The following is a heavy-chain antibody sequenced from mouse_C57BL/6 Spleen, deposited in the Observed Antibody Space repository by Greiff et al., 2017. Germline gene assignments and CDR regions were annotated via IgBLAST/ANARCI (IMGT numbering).Heavy chain of an antibody. J-gene: IGHJ3*01. Sequence: VHLVESGAELVKPGASVKISCKASGYAFSSYWMNWVKQRPGKGLEWIGQIYPGDGDTNYNGKFKGKATLTADKSSSTAYMQLSSLTSEDSAVYFCARLDSYGSSYRWFAYWGQGTLVTVSA. CDR3: ARLDSYGSSYRWFAY. CDR1: GYAFSSYW. D-gene: IGHD1-1*01. CDR2: IYPGDGDT. V-gene: IGHV1-80*01.